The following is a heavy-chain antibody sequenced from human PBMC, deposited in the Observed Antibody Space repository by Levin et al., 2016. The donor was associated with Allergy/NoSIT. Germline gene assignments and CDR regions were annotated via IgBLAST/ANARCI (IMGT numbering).Heavy chain of an antibody. J-gene: IGHJ6*02. CDR3: TKDMDSSGYYGMDV. V-gene: IGHV3-43*02. D-gene: IGHD3-22*01. CDR1: GFIFEDYA. CDR2: VSADGSKT. Sequence: GGSLRLSCVGSGFIFEDYAMHWVRQAPGKGLEWVSVVSADGSKTYYADSVTGRFTISRDSSKNSLYLQMNSLRTEDTALYYCTKDMDSSGYYGMDVWGQGITVTVSS.